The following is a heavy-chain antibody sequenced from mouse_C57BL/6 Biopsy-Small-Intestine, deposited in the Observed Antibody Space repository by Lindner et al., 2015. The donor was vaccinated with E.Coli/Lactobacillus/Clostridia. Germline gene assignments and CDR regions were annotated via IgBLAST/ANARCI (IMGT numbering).Heavy chain of an antibody. Sequence: VQLQESGPELVKPGASVKISCKASGYSFTGYFMNWVKQSHGKSLEWIGRINPYNGDTFYNQKFKGKATLTVDKSSSTAHMELRSLTSEDSAVYYCARGSYGNSNGYAMVYWGQGTSVTVSS. D-gene: IGHD2-1*01. V-gene: IGHV1-20*01. CDR1: GYSFTGYF. J-gene: IGHJ4*01. CDR3: ARGSYGNSNGYAMVY. CDR2: INPYNGDT.